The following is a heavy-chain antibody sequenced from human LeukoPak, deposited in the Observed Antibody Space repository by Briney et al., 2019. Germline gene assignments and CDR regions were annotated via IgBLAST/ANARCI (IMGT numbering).Heavy chain of an antibody. D-gene: IGHD6-6*01. CDR1: GYSFTSYW. J-gene: IGHJ3*02. CDR2: IYPGDSDT. V-gene: IGHV5-51*01. CDR3: ARPYEGSSSGANAFDI. Sequence: GESLKISCKGSGYSFTSYWIGWVRQMPGKGLEWMGIIYPGDSDTRYSPSFQGQVTISADKSISTAYLQWSSLKASDTAMYYCARPYEGSSSGANAFDIWGQGAMVTVSS.